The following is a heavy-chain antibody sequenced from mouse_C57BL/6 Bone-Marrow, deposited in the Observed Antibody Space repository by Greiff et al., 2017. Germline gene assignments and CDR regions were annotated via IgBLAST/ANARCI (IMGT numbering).Heavy chain of an antibody. CDR2: INPYNGGT. D-gene: IGHD2-3*01. J-gene: IGHJ2*01. V-gene: IGHV1-19*01. CDR3: ARFDGDCGDY. CDR1: GYTFTDYY. Sequence: EVQLQQSGPVLVKPGASVQMSCKASGYTFTDYYMNWVKQSHGKSLEWIGVINPYNGGTSYNQKFKGKATLTLDKSSSTAYMELNSLTSEDSAVYYCARFDGDCGDYWGQGTTLTVSS.